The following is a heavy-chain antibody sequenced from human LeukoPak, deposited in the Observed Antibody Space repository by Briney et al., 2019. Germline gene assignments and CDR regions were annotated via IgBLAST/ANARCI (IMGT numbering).Heavy chain of an antibody. CDR1: GGSISSYY. V-gene: IGHV4-59*01. CDR2: IYYSGST. Sequence: PSEILSLTCTVSGGSISSYYWSWIRQPPGKGLEWIGYIYYSGSTNYNPSLKSRATISVDTSKNQFSLKLSSVTAADTAVYYCASTIAAADGSFDYWGQGTLVTVSS. CDR3: ASTIAAADGSFDY. J-gene: IGHJ4*02. D-gene: IGHD6-13*01.